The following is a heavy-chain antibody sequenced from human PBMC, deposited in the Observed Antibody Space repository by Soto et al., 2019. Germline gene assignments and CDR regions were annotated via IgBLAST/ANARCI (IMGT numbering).Heavy chain of an antibody. J-gene: IGHJ5*02. CDR1: GATIAICLYI. Sequence: SDPLSRTSSGFGATIAICLYIGVGIRPTPGKGLEWIGSISYSGTTYSNPSLKSRLTMSLDTSKNHFSLKLTSVTAADTAVYYCASEYSSSSWFDPWGQGALVTVSS. V-gene: IGHV4-39*02. CDR2: ISYSGTT. D-gene: IGHD6-6*01. CDR3: ASEYSSSSWFDP.